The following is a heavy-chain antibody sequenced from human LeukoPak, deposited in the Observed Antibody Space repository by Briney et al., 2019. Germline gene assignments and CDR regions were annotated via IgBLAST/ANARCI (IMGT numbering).Heavy chain of an antibody. CDR2: INTDGGST. Sequence: GGSLRLSCAASGFTFSTYVMHWVRQVPGKGLEHISGINTDGGSTFYANSVKGRFTISRDNSKSTMFLQMGSLRAEDMAVYYCARERSGGLDYWGQGILVTVSS. CDR3: ARERSGGLDY. CDR1: GFTFSTYV. V-gene: IGHV3-64*01. D-gene: IGHD4-23*01. J-gene: IGHJ4*02.